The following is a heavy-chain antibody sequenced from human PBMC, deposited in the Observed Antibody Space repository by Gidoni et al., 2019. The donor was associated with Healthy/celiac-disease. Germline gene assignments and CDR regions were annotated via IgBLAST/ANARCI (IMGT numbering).Heavy chain of an antibody. J-gene: IGHJ4*02. CDR3: ARRRYFDY. Sequence: QVQLQQWGAGPLKPSETLSPTCTVYGGSFSGYYWSWIRQPPGKGLEWIGEINNSGSNNYNPSLKSRVTISVDTSKNQFSLKLSSVTAADTAVYYCARRRYFDYWGQGTLVTVSS. CDR1: GGSFSGYY. CDR2: INNSGSN. V-gene: IGHV4-34*01.